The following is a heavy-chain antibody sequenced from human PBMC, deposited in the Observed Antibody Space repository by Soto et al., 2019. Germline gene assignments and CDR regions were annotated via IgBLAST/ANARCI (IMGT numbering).Heavy chain of an antibody. CDR3: EKGQSGPGVFAS. D-gene: IGHD5-12*01. V-gene: IGHV3-21*01. CDR1: GFTFSSYT. J-gene: IGHJ1*01. CDR2: ISSSSSYI. Sequence: GGSLRLSWAASGFTFSSYTMNWVRQAPGKGLEWVSSISSSSSYIYYADSMKGRFTISRDNAKSSVYLQMNSLRAEDTAVYYCEKGQSGPGVFASGGKGTLVPVSP.